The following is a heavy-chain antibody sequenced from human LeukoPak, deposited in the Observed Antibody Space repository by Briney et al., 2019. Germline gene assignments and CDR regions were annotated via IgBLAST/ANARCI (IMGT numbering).Heavy chain of an antibody. V-gene: IGHV5-51*01. J-gene: IGHJ4*02. CDR3: ARPRGYSYGTYFDY. D-gene: IGHD5-18*01. Sequence: GESLKISCKGSGYSFTSYWIGWLRQMPGKGLEWMGIIYPGDSDTSYSPSFQGQVTISADKSISPAYLQRSSLKASDTAMYYCARPRGYSYGTYFDYWGQGTLVTVSS. CDR1: GYSFTSYW. CDR2: IYPGDSDT.